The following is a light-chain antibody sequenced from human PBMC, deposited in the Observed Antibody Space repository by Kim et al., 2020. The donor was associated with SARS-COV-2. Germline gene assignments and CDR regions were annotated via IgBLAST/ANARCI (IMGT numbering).Light chain of an antibody. J-gene: IGLJ1*01. Sequence: QLVLTQPPSASGSPGQSVTISCSGTSTDFTTYNYVSWYQQHPGKAPKLIIYEITKRPSGVPDRFSGSKSGDTASLTVSGLQAEDEADYYCTSHANDNYVFGTGTKVTVL. V-gene: IGLV2-8*01. CDR2: EIT. CDR1: STDFTTYNY. CDR3: TSHANDNYV.